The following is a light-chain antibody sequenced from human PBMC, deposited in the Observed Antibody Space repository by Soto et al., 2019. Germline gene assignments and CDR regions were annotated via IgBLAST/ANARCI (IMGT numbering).Light chain of an antibody. J-gene: IGLJ1*01. V-gene: IGLV1-47*01. CDR1: SSNIGSYF. Sequence: QSSLTQPPSVSGAPGERVTISCSGSSSNIGSYFVFWYQHLPGTAPKLLIYRNNERPSGVPDRFSGSKSGTSASLAINGLRSEDDAHYFCASWDDGRKLFGSQSNVTV. CDR3: ASWDDGRKL. CDR2: RNN.